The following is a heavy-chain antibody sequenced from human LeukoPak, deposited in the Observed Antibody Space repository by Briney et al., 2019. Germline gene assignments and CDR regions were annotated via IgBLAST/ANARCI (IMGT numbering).Heavy chain of an antibody. V-gene: IGHV1-8*01. D-gene: IGHD4-17*01. Sequence: GASVKVSCKASGYTFTSYDINWVRQATGQGLEWMGWMNPNSGNTGYAQKLQGRVTMTTDTSTSTAYMELRSLRSDDTAVYYCARGGDYPPPGIDYWGQGTLVTVSS. CDR3: ARGGDYPPPGIDY. CDR2: MNPNSGNT. J-gene: IGHJ4*02. CDR1: GYTFTSYD.